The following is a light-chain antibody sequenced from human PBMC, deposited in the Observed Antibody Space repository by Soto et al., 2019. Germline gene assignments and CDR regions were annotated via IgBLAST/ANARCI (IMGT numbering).Light chain of an antibody. J-gene: IGLJ2*01. V-gene: IGLV2-23*02. Sequence: QSALTQPASVSGSPGQSITISCTGSSSDVGNSNLVSWYQQHPGKAPKLMIYEVSYRPSGVSNRFSGSKSGNTASLTISGLQAEDEADYYCCSYEGASEVIFGGGTKVTVL. CDR2: EVS. CDR1: SSDVGNSNL. CDR3: CSYEGASEVI.